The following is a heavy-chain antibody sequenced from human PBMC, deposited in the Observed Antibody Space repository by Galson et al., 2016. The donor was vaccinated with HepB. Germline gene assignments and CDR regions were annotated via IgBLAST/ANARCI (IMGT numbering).Heavy chain of an antibody. D-gene: IGHD7-27*01. V-gene: IGHV1-18*01. CDR2: ISAYNGNI. CDR3: ARATGDGYQYGMDV. Sequence: SVKVSCKASGYTFTNYGFTWVRQAPGQGLEWMGWISAYNGNIKYAQKFQGRVTMATDTSTSTGYMELRSLRSDDTAVYYCARATGDGYQYGMDVWGQGTTVTVSS. J-gene: IGHJ6*02. CDR1: GYTFTNYG.